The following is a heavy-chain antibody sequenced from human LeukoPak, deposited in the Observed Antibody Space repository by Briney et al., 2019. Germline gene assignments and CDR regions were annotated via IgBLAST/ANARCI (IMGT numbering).Heavy chain of an antibody. Sequence: PGRSLRLSCAASGFTFSSYGMHWVRQAPGKGLEWVAVIWYDGSNKYYADSVKGRFTISRDNSKNTLYLQMNSLRAEDTAVYYCARAPILGYSYGPGGDYYYGMDVWGQGTTVTVSS. D-gene: IGHD5-18*01. CDR1: GFTFSSYG. CDR3: ARAPILGYSYGPGGDYYYGMDV. J-gene: IGHJ6*02. CDR2: IWYDGSNK. V-gene: IGHV3-33*01.